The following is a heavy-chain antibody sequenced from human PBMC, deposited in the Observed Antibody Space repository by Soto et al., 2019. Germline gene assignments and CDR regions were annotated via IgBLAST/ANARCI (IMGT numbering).Heavy chain of an antibody. CDR1: GFTVSSNY. CDR2: IYSGGST. CDR3: ARDQVDPPYYYYGMDV. D-gene: IGHD3-9*01. V-gene: IGHV3-53*01. J-gene: IGHJ6*02. Sequence: GGSLRLSCAASGFTVSSNYMSWVRQAPGKGLEWVSVIYSGGSTYYADSVKGRFTISRDNSKNTLYLQMNSLRAEDTAVYYCARDQVDPPYYYYGMDVWGQGTTVTVSS.